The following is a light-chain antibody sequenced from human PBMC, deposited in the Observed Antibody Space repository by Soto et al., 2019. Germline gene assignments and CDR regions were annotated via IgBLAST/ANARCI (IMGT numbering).Light chain of an antibody. CDR1: SSDIGGYNY. J-gene: IGLJ1*01. V-gene: IGLV2-11*01. Sequence: QSALTQPPSVSGSPGQSVTISRTGTSSDIGGYNYVSWYQQLPGKAPKLMIYDVSKRPSGVPDRFSGSNSGNTASLTISGLQAEDEADYYCCSYAGTTHVFGTGTQLTVL. CDR3: CSYAGTTHV. CDR2: DVS.